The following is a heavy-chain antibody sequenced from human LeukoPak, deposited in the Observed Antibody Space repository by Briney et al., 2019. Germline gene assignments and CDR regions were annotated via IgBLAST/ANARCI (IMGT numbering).Heavy chain of an antibody. CDR3: ARGSFSYGMDV. J-gene: IGHJ6*02. Sequence: KSGGSLRLSCAASRFTFSSYSMNWVRQAPGKGLEWVSSISSSSSYIYYADSVKGRFTISRDNAKNSLYLQMNSLRAEDTAVYYCARGSFSYGMDVWGQGTTVTVSS. V-gene: IGHV3-21*01. D-gene: IGHD3-3*02. CDR1: RFTFSSYS. CDR2: ISSSSSYI.